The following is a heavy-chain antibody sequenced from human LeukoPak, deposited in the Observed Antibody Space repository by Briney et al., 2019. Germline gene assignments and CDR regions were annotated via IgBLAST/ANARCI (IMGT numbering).Heavy chain of an antibody. V-gene: IGHV3-23*01. J-gene: IGHJ4*02. CDR3: AKDGGYDFWSGYYMDY. CDR1: GFTFSSYA. D-gene: IGHD3-3*01. CDR2: ISGSGGST. Sequence: PGGSLRLSCAASGFTFSSYAMSWVRQAPGKGLEWVSAISGSGGSTYYADSVKGRLTISRDNSKNTLYLQMNSLRAEDTAVYYCAKDGGYDFWSGYYMDYWGQGTLVTVSS.